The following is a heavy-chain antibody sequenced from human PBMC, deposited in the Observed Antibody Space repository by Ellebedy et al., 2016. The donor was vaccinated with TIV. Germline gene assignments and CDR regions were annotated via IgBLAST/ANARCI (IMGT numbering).Heavy chain of an antibody. CDR1: GGTFSSYA. CDR3: AGATDSSSWRTPMSI. J-gene: IGHJ4*02. CDR2: IIPIFGTA. D-gene: IGHD6-13*01. V-gene: IGHV1-69*13. Sequence: SVKVSCXASGGTFSSYAISWVRQAPGQGLEWMGGIIPIFGTANYAQKFQGRVTITADESTSTAYMELSSLRSEDTAVYYCAGATDSSSWRTPMSIWGQGTLVTVSS.